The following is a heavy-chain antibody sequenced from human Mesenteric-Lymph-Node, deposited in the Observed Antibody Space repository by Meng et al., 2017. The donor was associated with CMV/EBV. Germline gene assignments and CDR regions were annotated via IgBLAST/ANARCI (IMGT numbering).Heavy chain of an antibody. CDR1: GFTFSSYA. CDR2: SSGSGSST. J-gene: IGHJ4*02. D-gene: IGHD1-26*01. CDR3: AKDPSIVDEYYFDY. V-gene: IGHV3-23*01. Sequence: WGSLTLSCAASGFTFSSYAMSWVRQAPGKGLEWVSASSGSGSSTYYADSVKGRFTISRDNSKNTLYLQMNSLRAEDTAVDYCAKDPSIVDEYYFDYWGQGTLVTVSS.